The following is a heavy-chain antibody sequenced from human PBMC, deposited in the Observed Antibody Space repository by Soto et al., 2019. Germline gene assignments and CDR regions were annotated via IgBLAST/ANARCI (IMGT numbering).Heavy chain of an antibody. CDR3: AREGVTYSGSYYNAFDI. V-gene: IGHV3-30-3*01. D-gene: IGHD1-26*01. CDR1: AFTFSSYA. Sequence: QVHLVESGGGVVQPGRSLRLSCAASAFTFSSYAMHWVRQAPGKGLEWVAVISYDGTNKYYADSVKGRFTISRDYSKNTLDLQMNSLRAEDTAVYYCAREGVTYSGSYYNAFDIWGQGTMVTVSS. J-gene: IGHJ3*02. CDR2: ISYDGTNK.